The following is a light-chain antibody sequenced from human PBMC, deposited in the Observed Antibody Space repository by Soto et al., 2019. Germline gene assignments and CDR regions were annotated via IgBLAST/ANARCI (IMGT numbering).Light chain of an antibody. CDR3: QQYGSSPPT. Sequence: DIVLTQSPATLSLSPGERATLTCRASQSVSSFLAWYQQKPGQAPRLLINDVSSRATGIPDRFSGSGSGTDFTLTISRLEPEDFAVYYCQQYGSSPPTFGQGTKVDIK. J-gene: IGKJ1*01. CDR1: QSVSSF. CDR2: DVS. V-gene: IGKV3-20*01.